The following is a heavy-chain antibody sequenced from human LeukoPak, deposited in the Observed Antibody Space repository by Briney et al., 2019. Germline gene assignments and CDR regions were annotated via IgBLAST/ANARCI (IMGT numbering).Heavy chain of an antibody. J-gene: IGHJ4*02. Sequence: GGSLRLSCAASGFTFSDYYMSWIRQAPGKGLEWVAVIWYDGSNKYYADSVKGRFTISRDNSKNTLYLQMNSLRAEDTAVYYCARENMITFGGVIATSGDYWGQGTLVTVSS. CDR1: GFTFSDYY. V-gene: IGHV3-33*08. CDR3: ARENMITFGGVIATSGDY. D-gene: IGHD3-16*02. CDR2: IWYDGSNK.